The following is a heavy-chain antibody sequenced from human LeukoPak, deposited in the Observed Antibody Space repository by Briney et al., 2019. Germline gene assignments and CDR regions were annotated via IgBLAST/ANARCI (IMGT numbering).Heavy chain of an antibody. CDR2: INQDGSDE. V-gene: IGHV3-7*01. CDR3: AWYGVTHGLDV. CDR1: GFSLSNYW. Sequence: GGSLRLSCAASGFSLSNYWMSWVRQAPGKGLEWVANINQDGSDEYYVDSVMGRFTISKDNAKNSVYLQMNSLRPEDTAIYYCAWYGVTHGLDVWGQGTTVTVSS. D-gene: IGHD3-10*01. J-gene: IGHJ6*02.